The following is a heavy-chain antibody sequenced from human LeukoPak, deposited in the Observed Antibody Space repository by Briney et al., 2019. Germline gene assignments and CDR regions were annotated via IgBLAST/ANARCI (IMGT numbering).Heavy chain of an antibody. CDR3: TRDQGVWWYSGYDYFNY. V-gene: IGHV3-49*03. CDR1: GFTFGDYA. J-gene: IGHJ4*02. D-gene: IGHD5-12*01. Sequence: PPGGSLRLSCTASGFTFGDYAMSWFRQAPGKGLEWVGFIRSKAYGGTTEYAASVKGRFTISRDDSKSIAYLQMNSLKTEDTAVYYCTRDQGVWWYSGYDYFNYWGQGTLVTVSS. CDR2: IRSKAYGGTT.